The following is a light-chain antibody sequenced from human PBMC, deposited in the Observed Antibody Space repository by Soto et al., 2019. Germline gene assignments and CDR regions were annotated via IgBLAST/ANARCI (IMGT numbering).Light chain of an antibody. V-gene: IGKV3-20*01. CDR3: QQSCISFYT. CDR1: QSVSSAY. J-gene: IGKJ2*01. Sequence: EIVLTQSPGTLSLSPGERATLSCRASQSVSSAYLAWYQQIPGQAPRLLIYGASSRAAGIPDRFSGSGSGTDFTLTLSGLEPEDFAGYYCQQSCISFYTFGQGTKLEIK. CDR2: GAS.